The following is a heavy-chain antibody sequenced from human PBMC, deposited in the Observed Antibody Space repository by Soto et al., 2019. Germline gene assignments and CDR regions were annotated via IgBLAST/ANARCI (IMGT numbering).Heavy chain of an antibody. J-gene: IGHJ3*02. V-gene: IGHV5-51*01. CDR2: IYPGDSDT. Sequence: GESLKISCKGSGYSFTSYWIGWVRQMPGKGLEWMGIIYPGDSDTRYSPSFQGRVTISADKSISTAYLQWSSLKASDTSMYYCARPPYYYDSSGYKDNAFDIWGQGTMVTVSS. CDR3: ARPPYYYDSSGYKDNAFDI. D-gene: IGHD3-22*01. CDR1: GYSFTSYW.